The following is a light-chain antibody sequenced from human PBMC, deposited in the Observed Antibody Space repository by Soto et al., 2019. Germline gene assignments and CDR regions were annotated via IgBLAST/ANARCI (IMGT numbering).Light chain of an antibody. V-gene: IGLV2-11*01. CDR2: DVT. CDR1: SSDVGAYNY. CDR3: CSYAGSYMVV. Sequence: QSALTQPRSVSGSLGQSVTMSCTGTSSDVGAYNYVSWYQQFPGKVPKVLIFDVTPRPSGVPDRFSGSKSGNTASLIISGLQAEDEADYYCCSYAGSYMVVFGGGTQLTVL. J-gene: IGLJ7*01.